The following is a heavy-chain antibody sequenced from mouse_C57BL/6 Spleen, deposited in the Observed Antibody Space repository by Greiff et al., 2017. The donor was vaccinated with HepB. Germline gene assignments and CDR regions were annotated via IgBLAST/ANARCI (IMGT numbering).Heavy chain of an antibody. CDR3: ARAYWDPRRGFAY. D-gene: IGHD6-5*01. Sequence: EVKLQESGGGLVKPGGSLKLSCAASGFTFSSYAMSWVRQTPEKRLEWVATISDGGSYTYYPDNVKGRFTISRDNAKNNLYLQMSHLKSEDTAMYYCARAYWDPRRGFAYWGQGTLVTVSA. V-gene: IGHV5-4*03. J-gene: IGHJ3*01. CDR2: ISDGGSYT. CDR1: GFTFSSYA.